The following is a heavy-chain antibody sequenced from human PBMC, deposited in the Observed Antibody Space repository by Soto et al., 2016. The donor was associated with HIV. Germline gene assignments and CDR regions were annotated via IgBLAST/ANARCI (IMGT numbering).Heavy chain of an antibody. J-gene: IGHJ4*01. CDR3: AKDMFTDTSNGHPRRAPGY. CDR1: GFTFNSYA. Sequence: EVQLLESGGGLVQPGGSLGLSCVVSGFTFNSYAMTWVRQAPGKGAGNGVSTISGSGASTYYADSVKGRFTISRDNSRDTLYLQVEHLESRGQRASINCAKDMFTDTSNGHPRRAPGYWGQDSWSPCP. CDR2: ISGSGAST. V-gene: IGHV3-23*01. D-gene: IGHD5-18*01.